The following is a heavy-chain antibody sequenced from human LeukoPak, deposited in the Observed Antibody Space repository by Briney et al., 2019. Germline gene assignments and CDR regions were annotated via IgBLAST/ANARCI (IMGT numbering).Heavy chain of an antibody. Sequence: PGGSLRLSCAAPGFTFSSYGMHWVRQAPGKGLEWVAFIQYDGSNKYYADSVKGRFTISRDNAKNSLYLQMNSLRAEDMALYYCAKGGYSGYDSGGNYFDYWGQGTLVTVSS. V-gene: IGHV3-30*02. CDR2: IQYDGSNK. J-gene: IGHJ4*02. D-gene: IGHD5-12*01. CDR1: GFTFSSYG. CDR3: AKGGYSGYDSGGNYFDY.